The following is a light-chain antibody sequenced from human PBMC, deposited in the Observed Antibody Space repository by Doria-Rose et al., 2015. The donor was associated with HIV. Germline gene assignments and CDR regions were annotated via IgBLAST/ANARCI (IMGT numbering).Light chain of an antibody. CDR3: QQYNSYPWT. CDR1: QSISRW. Sequence: RFTITFRASQSISRWLAWYPQEPGKAPKLLIYKASTLESGVPSRFSGSGPGTSFTLTITSLQPDDFATYYCQQYNSYPWTFGQGTKVEIK. V-gene: IGKV1-5*03. J-gene: IGKJ1*01. CDR2: KAS.